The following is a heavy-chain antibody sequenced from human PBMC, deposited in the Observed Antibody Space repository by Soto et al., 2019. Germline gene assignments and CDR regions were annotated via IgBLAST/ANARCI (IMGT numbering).Heavy chain of an antibody. D-gene: IGHD4-17*01. V-gene: IGHV3-23*01. Sequence: GGSLRLSCAASGFSFSNFGMRWVRQAPGKGLEWISFIGGSRSTIYYADSVKGRFTISRDNAKNTLYLQMNSLRAEDTAVYYCAKERSTVMDYWGQGTLVTVSS. CDR3: AKERSTVMDY. J-gene: IGHJ4*02. CDR2: IGGSRSTI. CDR1: GFSFSNFG.